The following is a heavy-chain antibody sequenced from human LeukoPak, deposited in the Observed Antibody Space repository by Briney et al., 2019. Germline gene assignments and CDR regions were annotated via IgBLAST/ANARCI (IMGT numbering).Heavy chain of an antibody. CDR2: IYPRDSDA. J-gene: IGHJ4*02. CDR1: GYSFTNYW. V-gene: IGHV5-51*01. D-gene: IGHD5-18*01. Sequence: GESLKISCKVSGYSFTNYWIAWVRQMPGKGLEFMAIIYPRDSDARYSPSFQGQVTISVDKSISIAYLQWRSLQASDTAVYYCARNVDTHFDYWGQGTLVTISS. CDR3: ARNVDTHFDY.